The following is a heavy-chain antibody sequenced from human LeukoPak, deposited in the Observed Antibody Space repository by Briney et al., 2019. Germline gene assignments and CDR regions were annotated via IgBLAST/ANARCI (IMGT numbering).Heavy chain of an antibody. CDR2: IKEDGSEK. CDR3: ARDRGRNWSDS. D-gene: IGHD1-14*01. V-gene: IGHV3-7*04. CDR1: GFTFSSYW. J-gene: IGHJ5*01. Sequence: GGSLRLSCAAPGFTFSSYWMSWVRQAPGKGLEWVANIKEDGSEKYYVDSVKGRFTISRDNAKKSLYLQMNSLRTEDTAVYYWARDRGRNWSDSWGQGTLVTVS.